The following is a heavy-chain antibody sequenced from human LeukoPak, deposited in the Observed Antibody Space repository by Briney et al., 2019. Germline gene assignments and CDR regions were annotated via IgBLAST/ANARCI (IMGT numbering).Heavy chain of an antibody. D-gene: IGHD5-24*01. CDR2: IYHSGST. J-gene: IGHJ5*02. Sequence: SETLSLTCTVSGYSISSGYYWGWIRQPPGKGLEWIGSIYHSGSTYYNPSLKSRVTISVDTSKNQFSLKLSSVTAADTAVYYCARWLQFVLDHWGQGTLVTVSS. V-gene: IGHV4-38-2*02. CDR3: ARWLQFVLDH. CDR1: GYSISSGYY.